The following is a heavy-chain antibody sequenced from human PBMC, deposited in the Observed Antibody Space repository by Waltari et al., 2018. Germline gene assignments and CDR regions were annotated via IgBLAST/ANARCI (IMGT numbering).Heavy chain of an antibody. J-gene: IGHJ5*02. CDR3: ARDCSGGSCYSGNWFDP. Sequence: QVQLVQSGAEVKKPGSSVKVSCKASVGTFSSYAISWVRQAPGQGLEWMGGIIPIFGTANYAQKFQGRVTITTDESTSTAYMELSSLRSEDTAVYYCARDCSGGSCYSGNWFDPWGQGTLVTVSS. V-gene: IGHV1-69*05. CDR1: VGTFSSYA. CDR2: IIPIFGTA. D-gene: IGHD2-15*01.